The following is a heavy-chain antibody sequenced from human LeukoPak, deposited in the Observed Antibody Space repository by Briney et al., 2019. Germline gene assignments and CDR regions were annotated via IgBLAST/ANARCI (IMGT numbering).Heavy chain of an antibody. CDR2: ISGSGGST. CDR3: AKGSWQLDYFDY. D-gene: IGHD6-6*01. V-gene: IGHV3-23*01. J-gene: IGHJ4*02. CDR1: GFSFGTYW. Sequence: PGGSLRLSCAASGFSFGTYWMHWVRQAPGKGLEWVSAISGSGGSTYYADSVKGRFTISRDNSKNTLYLQMNSLRAEDTAVYYCAKGSWQLDYFDYWGQGTLVTVSS.